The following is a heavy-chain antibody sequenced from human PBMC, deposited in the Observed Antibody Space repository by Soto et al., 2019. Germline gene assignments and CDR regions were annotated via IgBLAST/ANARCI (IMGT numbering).Heavy chain of an antibody. J-gene: IGHJ3*02. Sequence: EAQLLESGGGLVQPGGSLRLSCVASGFTFSTYAMSWVRQAPGKGLEWVSALTHSGGETYDADSVKGRFTIYRDTSMNALYLQMNSLRIEATAVYYCAPPRGYGVFDAYDIWGQGTMVTVSS. D-gene: IGHD4-17*01. V-gene: IGHV3-23*01. CDR2: LTHSGGET. CDR3: APPRGYGVFDAYDI. CDR1: GFTFSTYA.